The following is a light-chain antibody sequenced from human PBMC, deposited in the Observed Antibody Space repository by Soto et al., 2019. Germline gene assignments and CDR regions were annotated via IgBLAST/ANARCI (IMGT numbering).Light chain of an antibody. Sequence: QSVLTQPASVSGSPGQSITISCTGTSSDVGGYNYVFWYQHPPGKAPKLMIYDVTNRPSGVPNRFSGSKSGNTASLTISGLQAEDEADYYCTSYTSSSTYVFGTGTKVTVL. J-gene: IGLJ1*01. CDR1: SSDVGGYNY. CDR3: TSYTSSSTYV. V-gene: IGLV2-14*03. CDR2: DVT.